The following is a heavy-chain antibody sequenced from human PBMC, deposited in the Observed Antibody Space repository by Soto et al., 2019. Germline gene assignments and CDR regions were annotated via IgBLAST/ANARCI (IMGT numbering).Heavy chain of an antibody. D-gene: IGHD6-25*01. Sequence: PGGSLRLSCAASGFTFDDYAMHWVRQAPGKGLEWVSSISWNSGRIGYADSVKGRYTISRDNAKNSLYLQMNSLRADDTAFYYCAKDIAYSGYRGFDYWGQGTLVTVSS. CDR2: ISWNSGRI. CDR1: GFTFDDYA. CDR3: AKDIAYSGYRGFDY. V-gene: IGHV3-9*01. J-gene: IGHJ4*02.